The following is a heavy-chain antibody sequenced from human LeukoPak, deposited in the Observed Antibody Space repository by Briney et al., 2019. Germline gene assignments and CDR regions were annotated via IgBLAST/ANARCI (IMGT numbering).Heavy chain of an antibody. D-gene: IGHD4-23*01. Sequence: ASVKVSCKASGYTFTGHYMHWVRQVPGQGLEWMGWINPNSGGTNYAQKFQGRVTMTRDTSISTAYMELSRLGCDDTAVYYCARDTVVTPDYWGQGTLVTVSS. V-gene: IGHV1-2*02. CDR3: ARDTVVTPDY. J-gene: IGHJ4*02. CDR1: GYTFTGHY. CDR2: INPNSGGT.